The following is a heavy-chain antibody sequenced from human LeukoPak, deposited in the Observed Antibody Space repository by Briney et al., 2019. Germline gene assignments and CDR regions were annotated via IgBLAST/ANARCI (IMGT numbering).Heavy chain of an antibody. V-gene: IGHV1-2*06. Sequence: ASVTVSCTASGYTFTGYYMHWVRQAPGQGLEWMGRINPNSGGTNYAQKFQGRVTMTRDTSISTAYMELSRLRSDDTAVYYCARVGGDYDFWSRSDAFDIWGQGTMVTVSS. D-gene: IGHD3-3*01. CDR2: INPNSGGT. J-gene: IGHJ3*02. CDR1: GYTFTGYY. CDR3: ARVGGDYDFWSRSDAFDI.